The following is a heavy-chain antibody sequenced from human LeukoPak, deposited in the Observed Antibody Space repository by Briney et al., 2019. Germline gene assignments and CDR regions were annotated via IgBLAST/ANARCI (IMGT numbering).Heavy chain of an antibody. CDR2: INPNSGGT. J-gene: IGHJ4*02. CDR1: GYTLTELS. CDR3: ARDVPIDY. V-gene: IGHV1-2*02. Sequence: ASVKVSCKVSGYTLTELSMHWVRQAPGKGLEWMGWINPNSGGTNYAQKFQGRVTMTRDTSISTAYMELSRLRSDDTAVYYCARDVPIDYWGQGTLVTVSS.